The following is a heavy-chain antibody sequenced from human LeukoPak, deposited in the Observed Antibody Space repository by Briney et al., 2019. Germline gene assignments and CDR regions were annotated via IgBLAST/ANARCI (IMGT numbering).Heavy chain of an antibody. Sequence: ASVKVSCKASGHTFTSYGISWVRQAPGQGLEWMGWISAYNGNTNYAQKLQGRVTMTTDTSTSTAYMELRSLRSDDTAVYYCARDRWELLPSYYYYYMDVWGKGTTVTVSS. CDR2: ISAYNGNT. CDR3: ARDRWELLPSYYYYYMDV. J-gene: IGHJ6*03. D-gene: IGHD1-26*01. CDR1: GHTFTSYG. V-gene: IGHV1-18*01.